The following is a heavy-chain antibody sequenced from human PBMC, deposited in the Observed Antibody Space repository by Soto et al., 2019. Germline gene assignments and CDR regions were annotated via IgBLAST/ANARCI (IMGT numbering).Heavy chain of an antibody. J-gene: IGHJ5*02. CDR2: ISGSGGST. CDR1: GFTFSSYA. D-gene: IGHD6-6*01. Sequence: GGSLRLSCAASGFTFSSYAMHWVRQAPGKGLEWVSAISGSGGSTYYADSVKGRFTISRDNSKNTLYLQMNSLRAEDTAVYYCAKVRKYIAARPGFDPWGQGTLVTVSS. V-gene: IGHV3-23*01. CDR3: AKVRKYIAARPGFDP.